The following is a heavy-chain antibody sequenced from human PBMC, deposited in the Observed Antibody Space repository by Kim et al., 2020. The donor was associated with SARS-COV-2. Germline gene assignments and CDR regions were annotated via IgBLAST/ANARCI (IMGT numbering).Heavy chain of an antibody. D-gene: IGHD1-26*01. CDR2: IIRDGSST. J-gene: IGHJ4*02. CDR1: GFTFSDYW. Sequence: GGSLRLSCAASGFTFSDYWMHWVRQAPGKGLEWVAHIIRDGSSTNYADSVQGRFTISRDNAKNTVFLQMNSLRADDTAFYYCVRDDTWERLYDSWGQGTL. CDR3: VRDDTWERLYDS. V-gene: IGHV3-74*01.